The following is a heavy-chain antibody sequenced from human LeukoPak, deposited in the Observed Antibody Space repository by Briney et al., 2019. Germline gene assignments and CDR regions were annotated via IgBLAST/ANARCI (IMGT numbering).Heavy chain of an antibody. CDR3: ARAGTTATTYYYYMDV. CDR2: INPNSGGT. D-gene: IGHD4-11*01. CDR1: GYTFTGYY. Sequence: ASVKVSCKASGYTFTGYYMHWVRQAPGQGLEWMGWINPNSGGTNYAQKFQGRVTMTRDTSISTAYMELSRLRSDDTAVYYCARAGTTATTYYYYMDVWGKGTTVTVSS. J-gene: IGHJ6*03. V-gene: IGHV1-2*02.